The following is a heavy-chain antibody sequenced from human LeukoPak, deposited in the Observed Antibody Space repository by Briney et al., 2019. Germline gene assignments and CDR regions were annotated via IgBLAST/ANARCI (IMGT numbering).Heavy chain of an antibody. J-gene: IGHJ4*02. V-gene: IGHV3-30*02. CDR3: AKDSDSSSWYRPSKYFDY. Sequence: GGSLRLSCAASGFTFSSYGMHWVRQAPGKGLEWVAFIRYDGSNKYYADSVKGRFTISRDNSKNTLYLQMNGLRAEDTAVYYCAKDSDSSSWYRPSKYFDYWGQGTLVTVSS. D-gene: IGHD6-13*01. CDR1: GFTFSSYG. CDR2: IRYDGSNK.